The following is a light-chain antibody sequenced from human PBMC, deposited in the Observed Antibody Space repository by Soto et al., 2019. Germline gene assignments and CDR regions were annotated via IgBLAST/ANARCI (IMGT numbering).Light chain of an antibody. J-gene: IGLJ1*01. V-gene: IGLV7-43*01. CDR2: STS. CDR1: TGAVTSGYY. Sequence: QTVVTQEPSLTVSPGGTVTLTCASSTGAVTSGYYPNWFQQKPGQAPRALIYSTSYKHSWTPARFSGSLLGGKAALTLSGVQPEDEAEYYCLLYYGGAQVFGTGTKLTVL. CDR3: LLYYGGAQV.